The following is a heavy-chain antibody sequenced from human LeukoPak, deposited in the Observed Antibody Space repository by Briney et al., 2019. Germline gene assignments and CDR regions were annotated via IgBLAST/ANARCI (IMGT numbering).Heavy chain of an antibody. CDR3: AKDLGSSWEFDY. CDR2: IRYDGSNK. D-gene: IGHD6-6*01. CDR1: GFTFSSYG. V-gene: IGHV3-30*02. J-gene: IGHJ4*02. Sequence: GESLKISCAASGFTFSSYGMHWVRQAPGKGLEWVAFIRYDGSNKYYADSVKGRFTISRDNSKNTLYLQMNSLRAEDTAVYYCAKDLGSSWEFDYWGQGTPVTVSS.